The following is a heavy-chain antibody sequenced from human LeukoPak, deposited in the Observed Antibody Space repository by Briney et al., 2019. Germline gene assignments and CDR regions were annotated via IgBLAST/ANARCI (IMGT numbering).Heavy chain of an antibody. CDR1: GGSISSYY. CDR2: VSYDGST. D-gene: IGHD4-11*01. V-gene: IGHV4-59*01. J-gene: IGHJ4*02. Sequence: SETLSLTCTVSGGSISSYYWSWVRQPAGNGLEWIGYVSYDGSTNYSPSLKSRVTISLYTSKNQYSLNLSSVTTADTAVYYCARTTTTFDDWAQGTLVTVSS. CDR3: ARTTTTFDD.